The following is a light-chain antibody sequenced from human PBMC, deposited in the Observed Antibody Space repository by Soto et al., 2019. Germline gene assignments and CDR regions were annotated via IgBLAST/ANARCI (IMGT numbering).Light chain of an antibody. CDR1: QSVSSN. Sequence: EIVMTQSPATLSVSPGEGATLACRASQSVSSNLAWYQQKADQAPRLLIYGASTRATGIPARFSGSGSGTELTLTISRLQSEDFAAYYCQKYNNWPWTFGQGTKVEIK. CDR2: GAS. V-gene: IGKV3-15*01. CDR3: QKYNNWPWT. J-gene: IGKJ1*01.